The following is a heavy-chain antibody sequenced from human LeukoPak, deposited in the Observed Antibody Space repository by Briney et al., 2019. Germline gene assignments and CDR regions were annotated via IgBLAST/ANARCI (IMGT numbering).Heavy chain of an antibody. J-gene: IGHJ4*02. V-gene: IGHV3-23*01. CDR1: GFTFSSYA. Sequence: GGSLRLSCAASGFTFSSYAMSWVRQAPGKGLEWVSAISGSGGSTYYADSVKGRFTISRDNSKNTLYLQMNSLRAEDTAVYYCAKVGGIAVAGTWVDYWGQGTLVTVSS. D-gene: IGHD6-19*01. CDR2: ISGSGGST. CDR3: AKVGGIAVAGTWVDY.